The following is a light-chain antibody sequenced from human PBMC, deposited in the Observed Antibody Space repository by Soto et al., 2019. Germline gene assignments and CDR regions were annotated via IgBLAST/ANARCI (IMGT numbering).Light chain of an antibody. CDR2: WAS. Sequence: DIVMTQSPDSLAVSLGERPTINCKSSQSVLYSSNNKNHLAWYQQKPGQPPKLLIYWASTRESGVPDRFSGSGSGTDFTLTISSLQAEDVAVYYCQQYYSIPLTFGGGTKVEMK. CDR3: QQYYSIPLT. CDR1: QSVLYSSNNKNH. J-gene: IGKJ4*01. V-gene: IGKV4-1*01.